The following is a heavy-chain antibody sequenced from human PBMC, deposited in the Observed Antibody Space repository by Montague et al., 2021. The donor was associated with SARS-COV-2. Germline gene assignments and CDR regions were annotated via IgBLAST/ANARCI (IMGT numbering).Heavy chain of an antibody. CDR2: INHSGST. CDR1: DGSFSGYY. V-gene: IGHV4-34*01. Sequence: SETLSLTCAVYDGSFSGYYWSWIRQPPGKGLEWIGEINHSGSTNYNPSLKSRVTISVDTSKNQLSLKLNSVSAADTAVYYCARGQVTIFGVLIMLPAAGALDIWGQGTMVTVSS. CDR3: ARGQVTIFGVLIMLPAAGALDI. D-gene: IGHD3-3*01. J-gene: IGHJ3*02.